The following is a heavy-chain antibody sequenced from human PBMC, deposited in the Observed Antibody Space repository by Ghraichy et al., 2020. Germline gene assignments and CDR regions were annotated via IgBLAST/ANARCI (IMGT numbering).Heavy chain of an antibody. Sequence: GGSLRLSCAASGFRFTDFWLTWVRQAPGKGLEWVANINLDGRRTYSVDSVKGRFTVSRDNADNSLYLQMNSLRVEDTAVYYCAKYGLGSHRSFDFWGQGTLVTVSS. CDR2: INLDGRRT. J-gene: IGHJ3*01. D-gene: IGHD3-10*01. V-gene: IGHV3-7*01. CDR3: AKYGLGSHRSFDF. CDR1: GFRFTDFW.